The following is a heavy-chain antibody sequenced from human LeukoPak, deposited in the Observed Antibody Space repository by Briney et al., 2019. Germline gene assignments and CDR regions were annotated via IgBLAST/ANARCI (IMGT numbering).Heavy chain of an antibody. V-gene: IGHV3-21*01. CDR1: GFTFSSYS. CDR2: ISSSSSYI. CDR3: ARAYVPGTTEVDAFDI. J-gene: IGHJ3*02. Sequence: GGSLRLSCAASGFTFSSYSMNWVRQAPGKGLEGVASISSSSSYIYYADSVKGRFTISRDNAKNSLYLQMNSLRAEDTAVYYCARAYVPGTTEVDAFDIWGQGTMVTVSS. D-gene: IGHD1-1*01.